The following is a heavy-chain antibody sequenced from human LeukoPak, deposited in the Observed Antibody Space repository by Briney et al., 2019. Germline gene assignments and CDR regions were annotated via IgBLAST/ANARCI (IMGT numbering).Heavy chain of an antibody. CDR1: GFTFSSYA. V-gene: IGHV3-23*01. Sequence: PGGSLRLSCAASGFTFSSYAMSWVRQAPGKGLEWVSAISGSGGSTYYADSVKGRFTISRDNSKNTLYLQMNSLRAEDTAVYYCAKNPPIVVVHLWYFGYWGQGTLVTVSS. CDR3: AKNPPIVVVHLWYFGY. J-gene: IGHJ4*02. CDR2: ISGSGGST. D-gene: IGHD3-22*01.